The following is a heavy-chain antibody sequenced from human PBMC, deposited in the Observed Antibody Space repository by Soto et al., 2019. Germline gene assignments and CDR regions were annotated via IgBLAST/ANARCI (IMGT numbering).Heavy chain of an antibody. Sequence: EVQLVESGGGLVQPGGSLRLSCSASGFTFSSYSMNWVRQAPGKELEWLSYINGSGNTMYYADSVKGRFTIARDNAQKSLYLQLNNLRDDDTAMYYCARDPKSGNQKLYFDYWGQGTLVTVSS. CDR1: GFTFSSYS. J-gene: IGHJ4*02. CDR3: ARDPKSGNQKLYFDY. D-gene: IGHD4-4*01. V-gene: IGHV3-48*02. CDR2: INGSGNTM.